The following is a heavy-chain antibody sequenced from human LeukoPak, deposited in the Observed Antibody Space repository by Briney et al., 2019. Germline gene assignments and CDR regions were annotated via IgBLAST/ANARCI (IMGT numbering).Heavy chain of an antibody. CDR3: ARRSISRWYFDY. J-gene: IGHJ4*02. D-gene: IGHD2-2*01. CDR2: ISDRDYNT. V-gene: IGHV3-23*01. CDR1: GFNFDNYA. Sequence: GGSLRLSCAASGFNFDNYAMSWVRQAPGKGLEWVSGISDRDYNTYYPESVKGRFSISRDNSKNTVDLQMNSLRAEDTAMYFCARRSISRWYFDYWGQGTLVTVSS.